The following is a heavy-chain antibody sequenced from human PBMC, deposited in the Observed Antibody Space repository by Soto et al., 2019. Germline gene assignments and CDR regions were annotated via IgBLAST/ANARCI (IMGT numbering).Heavy chain of an antibody. Sequence: ASVKVSCKASGYTFTSYGISWVRQAPGQGLEWMGWISAYNGNTNYAQKFQGRVTMTTDTSTSTAYMELRSLRPDDTAVYYCARVKFAATMAYFDYWGQGILVT. CDR2: ISAYNGNT. J-gene: IGHJ4*02. CDR3: ARVKFAATMAYFDY. D-gene: IGHD5-12*01. V-gene: IGHV1-18*01. CDR1: GYTFTSYG.